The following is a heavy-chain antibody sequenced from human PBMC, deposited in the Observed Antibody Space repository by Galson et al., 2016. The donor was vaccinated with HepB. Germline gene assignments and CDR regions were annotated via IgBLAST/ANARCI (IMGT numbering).Heavy chain of an antibody. V-gene: IGHV3-53*01. Sequence: SLRLSCAASGFSVSSNYMNWVRQAPGKGLEWVSVIYFTGDTYYEDSVKGRFNISRDNSRNTLFLQMNSLRAEDTGVYYCAGGPGVRNGADVWGQGTTVIVSS. CDR2: IYFTGDT. CDR3: AGGPGVRNGADV. D-gene: IGHD2-8*01. J-gene: IGHJ6*02. CDR1: GFSVSSNY.